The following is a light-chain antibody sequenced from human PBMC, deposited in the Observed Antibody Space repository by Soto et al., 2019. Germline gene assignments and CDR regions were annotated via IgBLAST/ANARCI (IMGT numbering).Light chain of an antibody. CDR3: CSYAGSYVV. Sequence: QSALTQPASVSGSPGQLITISCTGTSSDVGSYNLVSWYQQHPGKAPKLMIYEVSKRPSGVSNRFSGSKSGNTASLTISGLQAEDEADYYCCSYAGSYVVFGGGTKLTVL. J-gene: IGLJ2*01. CDR1: SSDVGSYNL. CDR2: EVS. V-gene: IGLV2-23*02.